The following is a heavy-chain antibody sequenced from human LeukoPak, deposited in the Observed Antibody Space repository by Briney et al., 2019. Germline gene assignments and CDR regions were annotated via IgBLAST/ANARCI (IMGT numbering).Heavy chain of an antibody. CDR1: GFTFDDYA. J-gene: IGHJ4*02. D-gene: IGHD1-26*01. V-gene: IGHV3-43D*04. Sequence: PGGSLRLSCAASGFTFDDYAMHWVRQAPGKGLEWVSLISWDGGSTYYADSVKGRFTISRDNSKNSLYLQMNSLRAEDTALYYCAKDFEFRVGAPSGSXLLEXXGQGTLVTVSS. CDR3: AKDFEFRVGAPSGSXLLEX. CDR2: ISWDGGST.